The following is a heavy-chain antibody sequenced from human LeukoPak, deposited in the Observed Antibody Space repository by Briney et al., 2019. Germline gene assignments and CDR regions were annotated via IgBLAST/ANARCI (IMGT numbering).Heavy chain of an antibody. V-gene: IGHV5-10-1*01. J-gene: IGHJ4*02. CDR3: AASGWYMPFDY. D-gene: IGHD6-19*01. Sequence: GESLRISCKASGYSFTISWISWVRQMPGKGLEWMGRIDPSDSYTNYSPSFQGHVTISADKSISTAYLQWSSLKASDTAMYYCAASGWYMPFDYWGQGTLVTVSS. CDR1: GYSFTISW. CDR2: IDPSDSYT.